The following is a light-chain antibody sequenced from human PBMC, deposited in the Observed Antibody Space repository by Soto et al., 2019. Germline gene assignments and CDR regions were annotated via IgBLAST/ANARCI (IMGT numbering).Light chain of an antibody. J-gene: IGLJ2*01. V-gene: IGLV1-40*01. CDR2: GNN. CDR3: QSYDSSLSGAV. Sequence: QSVLTQPPSVSGAPGQRVTISCTGNSSNIGAGYDVHWYQQLPGTAPKLLIYGNNKRPSGVPDRFSGSKSGTSASLAITGLQAEDEADYYCQSYDSSLSGAVFGGGTKVTVL. CDR1: SSNIGAGYD.